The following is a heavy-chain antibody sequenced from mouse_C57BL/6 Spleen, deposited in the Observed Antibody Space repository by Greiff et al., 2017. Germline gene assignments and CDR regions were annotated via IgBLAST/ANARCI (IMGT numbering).Heavy chain of an antibody. J-gene: IGHJ2*01. D-gene: IGHD1-1*01. CDR2: INPRSGNT. V-gene: IGHV1-81*01. CDR1: GYTFTSYG. CDR3: ARGGAIATDLWC. Sequence: VQLQQSGAELARPGASVKLSCKASGYTFTSYGLSWVKQRTGQGLEWIGDINPRSGNTYYNEKFKGAATLTADKSPSTAYMELRSLTSEDTAVYYCARGGAIATDLWCWGQGTTLTVSS.